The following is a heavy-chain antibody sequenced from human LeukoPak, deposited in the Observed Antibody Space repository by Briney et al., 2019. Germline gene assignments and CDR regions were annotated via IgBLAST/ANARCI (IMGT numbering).Heavy chain of an antibody. CDR2: IIPIFGTA. D-gene: IGHD2-2*01. CDR1: GGTFSSYA. V-gene: IGHV1-69*05. Sequence: SVKVSCKASGGTFSSYAISWVRQAPGQGLEWMGGIIPIFGTANYAQKFQGRVTITTDESTSTAYMELSSLRSEDTAVYYCATGYCSSTSCLWDFDYWGQGTLVTVSS. CDR3: ATGYCSSTSCLWDFDY. J-gene: IGHJ4*02.